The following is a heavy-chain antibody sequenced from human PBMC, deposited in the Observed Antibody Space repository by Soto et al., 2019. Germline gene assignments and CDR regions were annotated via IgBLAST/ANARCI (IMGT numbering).Heavy chain of an antibody. Sequence: QVQLVQSGAEVKKPGASVKVSCKASGYTFTSYDINWVRQATGQGLEWMGWMNPNIGNTGYAQKFQGRVTMTRNTSISTAYMELSRLRSEDTAVYYCASGPLGITETTFAFDIWGQGTMVTVSS. V-gene: IGHV1-8*01. J-gene: IGHJ3*02. D-gene: IGHD1-20*01. CDR2: MNPNIGNT. CDR3: ASGPLGITETTFAFDI. CDR1: GYTFTSYD.